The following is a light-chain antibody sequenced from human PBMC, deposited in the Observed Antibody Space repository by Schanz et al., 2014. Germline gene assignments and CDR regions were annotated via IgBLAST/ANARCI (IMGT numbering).Light chain of an antibody. V-gene: IGLV2-8*01. CDR1: SSDVGAYDY. CDR3: QSYDSSLSGSNV. CDR2: EVN. Sequence: QSALNQPPSASGSPGQSVTISCTGTSSDVGAYDYVSWYQQHPGKVPKLIIYEVNKRPSGVPDRFSGSKSGNTASLTVSGLQAEDEADYYCQSYDSSLSGSNVFGTGTKLTVL. J-gene: IGLJ1*01.